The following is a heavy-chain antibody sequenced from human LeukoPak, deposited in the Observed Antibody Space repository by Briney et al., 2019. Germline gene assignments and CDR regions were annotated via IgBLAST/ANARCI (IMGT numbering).Heavy chain of an antibody. CDR1: GVSISSSDHD. J-gene: IGHJ6*03. CDR2: IYYGGST. V-gene: IGHV4-39*07. Sequence: SETLSLNCTGSGVSISSSDHDWAWIRQSPGTGLEWIANIYYGGSTNYNPSLKSRVTISVDTSKNQFSLKLSSVTAADTAVYYCARGGRFGELFPNYYYYYMDVWGKGTTVTVSS. CDR3: ARGGRFGELFPNYYYYYMDV. D-gene: IGHD3-10*01.